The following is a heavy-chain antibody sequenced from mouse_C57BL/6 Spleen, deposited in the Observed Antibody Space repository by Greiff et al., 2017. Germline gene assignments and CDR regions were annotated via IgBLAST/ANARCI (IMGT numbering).Heavy chain of an antibody. CDR3: ARTTVVARYFDV. J-gene: IGHJ1*03. Sequence: VQLQQPGAELVRPGTSVKLSCKASGYTFTSYWMHWVKQRPGQGLEWIGVIDPSDSYTNYNQKFKGKATLTVDTSSSTAYMQLSSLTSEDSAVYYCARTTVVARYFDVWGTGTTVTVSS. CDR2: IDPSDSYT. CDR1: GYTFTSYW. V-gene: IGHV1-59*01. D-gene: IGHD1-1*01.